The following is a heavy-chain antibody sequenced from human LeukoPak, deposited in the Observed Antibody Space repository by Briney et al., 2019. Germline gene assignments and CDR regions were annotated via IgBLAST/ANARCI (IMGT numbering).Heavy chain of an antibody. J-gene: IGHJ4*02. V-gene: IGHV4-31*03. Sequence: SETLSLTCTVSGGSISSGGYYWSWIRQHPGKGLEWIGYIYYSGSTYYNPSLKSRVTISVDTSKNQFSLKLSSVTAADTAVYYCARDRPRSGSYIVWGQGTLVTVSS. CDR1: GGSISSGGYY. D-gene: IGHD3-10*01. CDR3: ARDRPRSGSYIV. CDR2: IYYSGST.